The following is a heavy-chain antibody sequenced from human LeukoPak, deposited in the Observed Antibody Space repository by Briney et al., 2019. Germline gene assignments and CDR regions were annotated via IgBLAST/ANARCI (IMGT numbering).Heavy chain of an antibody. CDR3: ARRDNFRGVFDY. CDR1: GGSISSYY. CDR2: IYYSGST. J-gene: IGHJ4*02. D-gene: IGHD3-10*01. V-gene: IGHV4-59*08. Sequence: PSETLALTCTVSGGSISSYYWSWIRQPPGKGLEWIGYIYYSGSTNYNPPLKSRVTISVDTSKNQFSLKLSSVTAADTAVYYCARRDNFRGVFDYWGQGTLVTVSS.